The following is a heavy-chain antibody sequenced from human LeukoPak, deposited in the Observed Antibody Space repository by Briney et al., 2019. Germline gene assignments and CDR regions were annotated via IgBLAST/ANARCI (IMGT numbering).Heavy chain of an antibody. CDR3: VKAIGSGAYYRPDY. D-gene: IGHD3-10*01. CDR2: LTGTGGTT. Sequence: GGSLRLSCAASGFTFSSNAMSWVRQAPGKGLEGASALTGTGGTTYYADSVKGRFTISRDNSKNTLYLQMNSLRAEDTALYYCVKAIGSGAYYRPDYWGQGTLVTVSS. J-gene: IGHJ4*02. CDR1: GFTFSSNA. V-gene: IGHV3-23*01.